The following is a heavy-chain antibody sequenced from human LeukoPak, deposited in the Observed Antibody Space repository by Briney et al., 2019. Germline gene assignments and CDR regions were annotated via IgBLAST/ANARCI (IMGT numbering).Heavy chain of an antibody. CDR2: ISSSSSTI. CDR3: ARFGGNYYYYYYMDV. CDR1: GFTFSSYS. Sequence: PEGSLRLSCAASGFTFSSYSMNWVRQAPGKGLEWVSYISSSSSTIYYADSVKGRFTISRDNAKNSLYLQMNSLRAEDTAVYYCARFGGNYYYYYYMDVWGKGTTVTVSS. D-gene: IGHD3-10*01. V-gene: IGHV3-48*01. J-gene: IGHJ6*03.